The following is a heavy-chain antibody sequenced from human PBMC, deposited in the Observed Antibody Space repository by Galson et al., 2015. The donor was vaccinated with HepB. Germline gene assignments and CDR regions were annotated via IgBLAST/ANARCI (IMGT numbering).Heavy chain of an antibody. J-gene: IGHJ4*02. Sequence: TLSLTCTVSTDSISNTHWWSWVRQPPGKGLEWIGEILHSGTSNYNPSLKSRVSISLDKSKKHLSLNVTSVTAADTAIYYCARLNKEWLYLGLFDHWGQGTLVTVSS. V-gene: IGHV4-4*02. CDR2: ILHSGTS. CDR1: TDSISNTHW. D-gene: IGHD3-3*01. CDR3: ARLNKEWLYLGLFDH.